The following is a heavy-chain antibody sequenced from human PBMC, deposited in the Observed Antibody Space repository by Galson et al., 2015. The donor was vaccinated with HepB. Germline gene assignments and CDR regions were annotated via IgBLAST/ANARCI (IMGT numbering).Heavy chain of an antibody. CDR1: GFTFSSYG. Sequence: SLRLSCAASGFTFSSYGMHWVRQAPGKGLEWVAVISYDGSNKYYADSVKGRFTISRDNSKNTLYLQMNSLRAEDTAVYYCAKDIGGYCSGGSCYYFDYWGQGTLVTVSS. CDR2: ISYDGSNK. J-gene: IGHJ4*02. D-gene: IGHD2-15*01. V-gene: IGHV3-30*18. CDR3: AKDIGGYCSGGSCYYFDY.